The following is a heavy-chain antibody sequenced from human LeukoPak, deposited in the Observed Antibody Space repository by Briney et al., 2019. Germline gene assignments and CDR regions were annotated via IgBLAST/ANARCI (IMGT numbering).Heavy chain of an antibody. D-gene: IGHD3-22*01. V-gene: IGHV1-69*05. Sequence: SVKVSCKASVGTFSSYAISWVRQAPGQGLEWMGGIIPIFGTANYAQKFQGRVTITTDESTSTAYMELSSLRSEDTAVYYCATHYDSSGYLTYWGQGTLVTVSS. CDR2: IIPIFGTA. CDR1: VGTFSSYA. J-gene: IGHJ4*02. CDR3: ATHYDSSGYLTY.